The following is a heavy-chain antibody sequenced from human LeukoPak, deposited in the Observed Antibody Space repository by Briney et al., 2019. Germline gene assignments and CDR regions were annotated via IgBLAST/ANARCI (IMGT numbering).Heavy chain of an antibody. V-gene: IGHV3-30-3*01. CDR1: GFTFSSYA. D-gene: IGHD5-18*01. CDR3: AREGGPVDTAMVDWFDP. Sequence: QPGGSLRLSCAASGFTFSSYAMHWVRQAPGKGLEWVAVISYDGSNKYYADSVKGRFTISRDDSKNTLYLQMNSLRAEDTAVYYCAREGGPVDTAMVDWFDPWGQGTLVTVSS. J-gene: IGHJ5*02. CDR2: ISYDGSNK.